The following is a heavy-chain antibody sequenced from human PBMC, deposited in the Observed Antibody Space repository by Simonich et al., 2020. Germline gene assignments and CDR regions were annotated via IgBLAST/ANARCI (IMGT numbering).Heavy chain of an antibody. D-gene: IGHD1-1*01. J-gene: IGHJ4*02. CDR2: INHSGST. CDR3: ARHLQLGPFDY. CDR1: GGSFSGYY. V-gene: IGHV4-34*01. Sequence: QVQLQQWGAGLLKPSETLSLTCAVYGGSFSGYYWSWIRQPPGKGLEWIGEINHSGSTNHTPSLKSRVTISVDTSKNQFSLKLSSVTAADTAVYYCARHLQLGPFDYWGQGTLVTVSS.